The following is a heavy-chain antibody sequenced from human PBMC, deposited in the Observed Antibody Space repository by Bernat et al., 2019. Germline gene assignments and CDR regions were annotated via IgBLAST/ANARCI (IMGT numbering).Heavy chain of an antibody. Sequence: QVQLQESGPGLVKPSQTLSLTCSVSGGSISSGAYYWSWIRQHPGKGLEWIGYIYYSGSTYYNPSLKSRVTISVDTSKNQFSLKLSSVTAADTAVYYCERGELVTAIPDAFDIWGQGTMVSVSS. CDR3: ERGELVTAIPDAFDI. CDR2: IYYSGST. CDR1: GGSISSGAYY. D-gene: IGHD2-21*02. J-gene: IGHJ3*02. V-gene: IGHV4-31*03.